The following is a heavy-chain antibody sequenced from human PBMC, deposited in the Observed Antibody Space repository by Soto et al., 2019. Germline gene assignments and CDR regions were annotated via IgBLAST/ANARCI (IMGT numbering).Heavy chain of an antibody. CDR1: GFTFSSYW. CDR3: AREGVAAAGFYYYYGMDV. V-gene: IGHV3-74*01. Sequence: GGSLRLSCAASGFTFSSYWMHWVRQAPGKGLVWVSRINSDGSSTSYADSVKGRFTISRDNAKNTLYLQMNSLRAEDTAVYYCAREGVAAAGFYYYYGMDVWGQGTTVTVSS. J-gene: IGHJ6*02. D-gene: IGHD6-13*01. CDR2: INSDGSST.